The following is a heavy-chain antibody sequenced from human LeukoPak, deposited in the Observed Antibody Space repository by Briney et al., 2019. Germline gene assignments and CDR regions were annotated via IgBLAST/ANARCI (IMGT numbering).Heavy chain of an antibody. CDR3: VRDRLYTDLLFDI. Sequence: PGGSLRLSCAASGFTFSSYWMSWVRQAPGKGLEWVANIKQDGSEKYYVDSVKGRFTISRDNAKNSLYLQMNSLRPEDTAVYYCVRDRLYTDLLFDIWGQGTMVTVSS. D-gene: IGHD2-2*02. CDR2: IKQDGSEK. V-gene: IGHV3-7*01. J-gene: IGHJ3*02. CDR1: GFTFSSYW.